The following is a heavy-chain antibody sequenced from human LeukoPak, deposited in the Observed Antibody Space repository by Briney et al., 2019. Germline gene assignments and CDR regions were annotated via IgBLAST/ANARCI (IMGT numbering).Heavy chain of an antibody. Sequence: TGGSLRLSCAASGITVSTNFMSWVRQAPGKGLEWVSMIYADGTTHYTDSVKGRFTISRDNSKSTLNLQMISLRAEDTAVYYCARDLGVTTSDYWGQGTLVTVSS. CDR3: ARDLGVTTSDY. CDR2: IYADGTT. V-gene: IGHV3-66*01. CDR1: GITVSTNF. D-gene: IGHD3-3*01. J-gene: IGHJ4*02.